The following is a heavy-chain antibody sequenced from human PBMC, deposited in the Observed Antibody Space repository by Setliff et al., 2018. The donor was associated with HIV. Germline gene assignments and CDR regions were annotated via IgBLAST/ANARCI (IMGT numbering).Heavy chain of an antibody. Sequence: SETLSLTCAVSASSISSDYCWGWIRQPPGKGLEWIGSICCSGTTYYNPSLKSRVTISVDTSKNQFSLKLSSVTAADTAVYYCATVDTSNNWFFDLWGRGTLVTVSS. CDR1: ASSISSDYC. V-gene: IGHV4-38-2*01. CDR2: ICCSGTT. D-gene: IGHD5-18*01. J-gene: IGHJ2*01. CDR3: ATVDTSNNWFFDL.